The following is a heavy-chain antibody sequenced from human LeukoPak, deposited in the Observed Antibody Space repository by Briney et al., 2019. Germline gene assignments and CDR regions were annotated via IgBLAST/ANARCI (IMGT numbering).Heavy chain of an antibody. D-gene: IGHD6-19*01. Sequence: HSGGSLRLSCAASGFTFSSYGMHWVRQAPGKGLEWVAFIRYDGSNKYYADSVKGRFTISRDNSKNTLYLQMNSLRAEDTAVYYCAKDGRAGWTHPYYFDYWGQGTLVTVSS. V-gene: IGHV3-30*02. CDR2: IRYDGSNK. CDR1: GFTFSSYG. J-gene: IGHJ4*02. CDR3: AKDGRAGWTHPYYFDY.